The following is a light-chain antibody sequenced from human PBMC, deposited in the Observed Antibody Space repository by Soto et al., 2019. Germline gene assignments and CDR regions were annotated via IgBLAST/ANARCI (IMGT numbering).Light chain of an antibody. Sequence: EIVLTQSRGTLSLSPGERATLSCRASQSVSGSYLAWYQQKPGQAPRLLFYGASIRAAGIPDRFSGSGSGTDFTLIISRLEPEDFAVYYCQQYGSSPRTFGQGTKVDIK. CDR2: GAS. V-gene: IGKV3-20*01. CDR1: QSVSGSY. J-gene: IGKJ1*01. CDR3: QQYGSSPRT.